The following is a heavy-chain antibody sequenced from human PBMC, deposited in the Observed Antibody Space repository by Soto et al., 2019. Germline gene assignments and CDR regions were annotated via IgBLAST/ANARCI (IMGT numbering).Heavy chain of an antibody. D-gene: IGHD3-16*01. CDR2: IYYSGST. Sequence: QVQLQESGPGLVKPSETLSLTCTVSGGSISSYYWSWIRQPPGKGLEWIGYIYYSGSTNYNPSLKSRVTISVDTSNNQFSLKLSSVTAADTAVYYCARLWGWSVAYWGQGTLVTVSS. CDR1: GGSISSYY. J-gene: IGHJ4*02. CDR3: ARLWGWSVAY. V-gene: IGHV4-59*08.